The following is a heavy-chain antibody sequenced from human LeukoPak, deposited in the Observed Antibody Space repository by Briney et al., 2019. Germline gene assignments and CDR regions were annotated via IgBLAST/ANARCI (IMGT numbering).Heavy chain of an antibody. CDR1: GFTFTTYS. CDR3: ARDRLRGAFDI. Sequence: GGSLRLSCAASGFTFTTYSMNWVRQAPGKGPEWVSSISSTSSYVYYADSVRGRFTISRDNAKNSLYLQMDSLRAEDTAVYYCARDRLRGAFDIWGQGTMVTVSS. V-gene: IGHV3-21*01. CDR2: ISSTSSYV. D-gene: IGHD6-19*01. J-gene: IGHJ3*02.